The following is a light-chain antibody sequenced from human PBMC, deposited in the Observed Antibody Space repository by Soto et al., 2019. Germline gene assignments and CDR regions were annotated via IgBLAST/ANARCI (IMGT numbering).Light chain of an antibody. CDR2: LGS. CDR3: MQALQTPLT. CDR1: QSLLHSNGYNY. V-gene: IGKV2-28*01. Sequence: DIVMTQSPLSLPVTPGEPASISCRSSQSLLHSNGYNYLDWYLQKPGQSPQLLIYLGSNRASGVPARFSGSGSGTDFTLKISRVEAEDVGVYYCMQALQTPLTFGQGTKVDI. J-gene: IGKJ1*01.